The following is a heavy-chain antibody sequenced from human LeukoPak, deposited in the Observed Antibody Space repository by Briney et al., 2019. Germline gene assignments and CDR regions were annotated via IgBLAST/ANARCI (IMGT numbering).Heavy chain of an antibody. D-gene: IGHD3-22*01. V-gene: IGHV5-51*01. CDR1: GYSFGSYW. CDR2: IYPGDSDT. J-gene: IGHJ4*02. CDR3: ARWNSYDSSGYPDY. Sequence: GESLKISCKGSGYSFGSYWIGWVGQMPGKGLEWMGIIYPGDSDTRYSPSFQGQVTISADKSISTAYLQWSSLKAADTAMYYCARWNSYDSSGYPDYWGQGTLVTVSS.